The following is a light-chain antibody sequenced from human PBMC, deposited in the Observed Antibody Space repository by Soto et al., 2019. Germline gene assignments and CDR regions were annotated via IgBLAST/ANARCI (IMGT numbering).Light chain of an antibody. J-gene: IGKJ3*01. CDR3: QHYYTTPPA. V-gene: IGKV4-1*01. CDR2: WAS. Sequence: DIVMTQSPDSLAVSLGERATINCKSSQSVLYSPNHKNYLAWFQQKPGLPPKLIIYWASTRESGVPDRFSGSGSGTDFALTISSLQAEDVAVYYCQHYYTTPPAFGPGTKVDIK. CDR1: QSVLYSPNHKNY.